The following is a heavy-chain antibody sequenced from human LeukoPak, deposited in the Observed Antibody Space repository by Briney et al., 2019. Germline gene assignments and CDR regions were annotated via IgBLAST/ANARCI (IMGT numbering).Heavy chain of an antibody. CDR3: AARGEYSGSGTR. CDR2: INHSGST. J-gene: IGHJ4*02. D-gene: IGHD3-10*01. CDR1: SGSFSGYY. V-gene: IGHV4-34*01. Sequence: SETLSLTCAVYSGSFSGYYWSWIRQAPGKGLEWIGEINHSGSTNFNPSLRTRVTISVDTSKNQFSLKLTSVTVADTAMYYCAARGEYSGSGTRWGQGALVTVSS.